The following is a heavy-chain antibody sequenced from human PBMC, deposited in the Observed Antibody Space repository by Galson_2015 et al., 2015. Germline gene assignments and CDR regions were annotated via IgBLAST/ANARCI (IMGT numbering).Heavy chain of an antibody. CDR2: IGTAGDT. Sequence: SLRLSCAASGFTFSNYDMHWVRQVRGKGLEWVSGIGTAGDTYYPGSVKGRFTISRENAKNSLYLQMNSLRAGDTAVYYCARVTSNAFDIWGQGTVVTVSS. J-gene: IGHJ3*02. CDR3: ARVTSNAFDI. CDR1: GFTFSNYD. D-gene: IGHD3-3*02. V-gene: IGHV3-13*04.